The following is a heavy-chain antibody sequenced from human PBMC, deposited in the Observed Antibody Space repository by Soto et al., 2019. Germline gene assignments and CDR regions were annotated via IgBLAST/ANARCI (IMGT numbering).Heavy chain of an antibody. J-gene: IGHJ4*02. Sequence: SETLSLTCTVSGGSISSGGYYWSWIRQHPGKGLEWIGYIYYSGSTYYNPSLKSRVTISVDTSKNQFSLKLSSVTAADTAVYYCARDQSGTAKFGFWGQGTLVTVSS. CDR2: IYYSGST. D-gene: IGHD2-21*02. V-gene: IGHV4-31*03. CDR1: GGSISSGGYY. CDR3: ARDQSGTAKFGF.